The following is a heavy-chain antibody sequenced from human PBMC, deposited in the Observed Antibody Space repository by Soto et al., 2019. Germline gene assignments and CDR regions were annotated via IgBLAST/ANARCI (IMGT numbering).Heavy chain of an antibody. V-gene: IGHV2-5*02. J-gene: IGHJ5*01. Sequence: ESGPTLVNPTQTLTLTCTFSGFSLSTSGVGVGWIRQPPGKALEWLALIYWDDDKRYSPSLKSRLTITKETSKNQVVLTMTNMDPVDTATYYCAHRRRVCSGNSCYSIWFDSWGQGTLVTVS. CDR2: IYWDDDK. CDR1: GFSLSTSGVG. D-gene: IGHD2-15*01. CDR3: AHRRRVCSGNSCYSIWFDS.